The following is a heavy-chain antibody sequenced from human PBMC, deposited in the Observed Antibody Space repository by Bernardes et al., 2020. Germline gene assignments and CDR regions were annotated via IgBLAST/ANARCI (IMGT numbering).Heavy chain of an antibody. CDR2: IIPIFGTA. CDR1: GGTFSSYA. V-gene: IGHV1-69*13. J-gene: IGHJ3*02. D-gene: IGHD3-10*01. CDR3: ARRITRSRAFDI. Sequence: SVKVSCKASGGTFSSYAISWVRQAPGQGLEWMGGIIPIFGTANYAQKFQGRVTITADESTSTAYMELSSLRSEDTAVYYCARRITRSRAFDIWGQGTMVTVSS.